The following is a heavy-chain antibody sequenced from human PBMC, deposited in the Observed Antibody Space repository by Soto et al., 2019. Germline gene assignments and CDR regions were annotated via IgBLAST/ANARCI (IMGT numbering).Heavy chain of an antibody. V-gene: IGHV3-23*01. Sequence: WSLRLSCSASVFIFTNYAMTWFRQAPGKGLEWVSTIADGGRFTYVADSVKGRFSISRDDSRNMVFLQMTSLGAEDTAVYYCAKERRVGRGIHYYYYGMDVWGQGTTVTVSS. J-gene: IGHJ6*02. CDR2: IADGGRFT. D-gene: IGHD3-10*01. CDR1: VFIFTNYA. CDR3: AKERRVGRGIHYYYYGMDV.